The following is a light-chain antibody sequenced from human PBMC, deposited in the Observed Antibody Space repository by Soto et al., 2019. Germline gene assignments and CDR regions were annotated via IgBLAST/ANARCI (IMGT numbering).Light chain of an antibody. Sequence: EIVLTQSPGTLSLSPGERATLSCRASQSVSSSYLAWYQQKPGQAPRPLIYGASSRAIGIPDRFSGSGSGTDFTLTISRLEPEDLAVYYCQQYGSSPSTLGQGTKVEIQ. V-gene: IGKV3-20*01. CDR3: QQYGSSPST. J-gene: IGKJ1*01. CDR2: GAS. CDR1: QSVSSSY.